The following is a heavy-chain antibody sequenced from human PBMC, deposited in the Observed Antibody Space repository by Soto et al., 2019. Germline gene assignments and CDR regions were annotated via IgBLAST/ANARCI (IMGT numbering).Heavy chain of an antibody. V-gene: IGHV4-4*02. CDR2: IFQSGST. J-gene: IGHJ5*02. Sequence: SETLSLTCGVSGGTIRSPDWWTWVRQPPGKGLEWIGEIFQSGSTNYTPSLESRVTISVDKSKDQFSLTLTSVTAADTAVYFCARGRGRYSSGWSWFDPWGQGILVTVSS. D-gene: IGHD6-19*01. CDR1: GGTIRSPDW. CDR3: ARGRGRYSSGWSWFDP.